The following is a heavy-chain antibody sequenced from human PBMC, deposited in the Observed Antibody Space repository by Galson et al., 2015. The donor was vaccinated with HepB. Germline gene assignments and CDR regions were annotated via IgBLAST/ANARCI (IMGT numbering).Heavy chain of an antibody. CDR1: GFFFSGSA. J-gene: IGHJ4*02. D-gene: IGHD1-26*01. Sequence: SLRLSCAASGFFFSGSAMHWVRQASGKGLEWIGHITGKGNNYATEYAASVKGRFTISRDDSKDTVYLQMDSLKTEDTALYYCTTATYSGSYSGYYWGQGTLVTVSS. CDR3: TTATYSGSYSGYY. V-gene: IGHV3-73*01. CDR2: ITGKGNNYAT.